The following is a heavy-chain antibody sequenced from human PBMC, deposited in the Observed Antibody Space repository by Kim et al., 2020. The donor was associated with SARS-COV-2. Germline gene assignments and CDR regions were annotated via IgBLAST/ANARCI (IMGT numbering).Heavy chain of an antibody. CDR3: ARDYSGSFDY. Sequence: TNYAQKLQGRVTMTTDTSTSTAYMTLRSLRSDDTAVYYCARDYSGSFDYWGQGTLVTVSS. CDR2: T. D-gene: IGHD1-26*01. V-gene: IGHV1-18*01. J-gene: IGHJ4*02.